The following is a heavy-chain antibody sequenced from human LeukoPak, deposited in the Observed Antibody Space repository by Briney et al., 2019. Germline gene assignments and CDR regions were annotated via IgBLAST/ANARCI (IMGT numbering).Heavy chain of an antibody. CDR1: GGSISSYY. CDR3: ARMGSSGWPKNFDY. CDR2: IYYSGST. D-gene: IGHD6-19*01. V-gene: IGHV4-59*08. J-gene: IGHJ4*02. Sequence: SETLSLTCTVPGGSISSYYWSWIRQPPGKGLEWIGYIYYSGSTNYNPSLKSRVTISVDTSKNQFSLKLSSVTAADTAVYYCARMGSSGWPKNFDYWGQGTLVTVSS.